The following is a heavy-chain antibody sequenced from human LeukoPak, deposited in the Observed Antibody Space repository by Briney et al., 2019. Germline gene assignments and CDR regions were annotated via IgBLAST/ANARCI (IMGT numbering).Heavy chain of an antibody. CDR1: GFTLRSYV. CDR3: AARYSSSWAPIID. J-gene: IGHJ4*02. V-gene: IGHV3-23*01. CDR2: ISGSGGST. D-gene: IGHD6-13*01. Sequence: PGGSLRLSCVASGFTLRSYVMSWVRQAPGKGLEWVSAISGSGGSTYYADSVKGRFTISRDNSKNTLYLQMNSLRAEDTAVYYCAARYSSSWAPIIDWGQGTLVTVSS.